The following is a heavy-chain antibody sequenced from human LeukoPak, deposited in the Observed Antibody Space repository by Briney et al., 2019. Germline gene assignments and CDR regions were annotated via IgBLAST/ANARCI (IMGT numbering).Heavy chain of an antibody. CDR3: ARHEYSGSYYGLSWFDP. D-gene: IGHD1-26*01. V-gene: IGHV4-39*01. CDR2: IYYSGST. Sequence: PSETLSLTCTVSGGSISSSGYYWGWIRQHPGMGLEWIASIYYSGSTYYNPSLKSRVTISVDTSKNQLSLKLSSLTAADTAVYYCARHEYSGSYYGLSWFDPWGQGTLVTVSS. J-gene: IGHJ5*02. CDR1: GGSISSSGYY.